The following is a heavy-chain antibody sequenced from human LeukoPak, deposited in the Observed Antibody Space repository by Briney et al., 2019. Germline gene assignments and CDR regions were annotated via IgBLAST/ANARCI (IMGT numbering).Heavy chain of an antibody. Sequence: SVKVSCKASGGTFSSYVISWVRPAPGQGLEGMGGIIPIFGTANYAQKFQGRVTITADESTSTAYMELSSLRSEDTAVYYCASPVYYDILTGLSTLDYWGQGTLVTVSS. J-gene: IGHJ4*02. D-gene: IGHD3-9*01. CDR2: IIPIFGTA. V-gene: IGHV1-69*13. CDR1: GGTFSSYV. CDR3: ASPVYYDILTGLSTLDY.